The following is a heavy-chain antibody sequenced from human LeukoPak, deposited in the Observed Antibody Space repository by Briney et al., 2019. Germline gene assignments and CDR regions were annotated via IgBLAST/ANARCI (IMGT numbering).Heavy chain of an antibody. D-gene: IGHD6-19*01. V-gene: IGHV4-39*07. CDR3: ARDENSSGYYGTFDI. Sequence: SETLSLTCTVSGGSISSSSYYWGWIRQPPGKGLEWIGSIYYSGSTYYNPSLKSRVTISVDTSKNQFSLKLSSVTAADTAVYYCARDENSSGYYGTFDIWGQGTMVTVSS. J-gene: IGHJ3*02. CDR1: GGSISSSSYY. CDR2: IYYSGST.